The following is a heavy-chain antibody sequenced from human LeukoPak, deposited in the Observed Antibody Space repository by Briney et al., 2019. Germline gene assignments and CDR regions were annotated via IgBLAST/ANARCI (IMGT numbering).Heavy chain of an antibody. CDR2: INANDGGT. CDR3: ARDQRQQNYYESLGYMDY. Sequence: ASVTLSCKASGYSFTDNYIHWVRQAPGQGLEWMGSINANDGGTNYAHKFHDRVAMTRDTAIRTAYMELSSLTSDDSAVYFCARDQRQQNYYESLGYMDYWGQGALVTVSS. V-gene: IGHV1-2*02. D-gene: IGHD3-22*01. CDR1: GYSFTDNY. J-gene: IGHJ4*02.